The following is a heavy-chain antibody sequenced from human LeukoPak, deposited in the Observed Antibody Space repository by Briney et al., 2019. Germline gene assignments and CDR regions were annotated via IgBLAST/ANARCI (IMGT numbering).Heavy chain of an antibody. D-gene: IGHD2-2*01. J-gene: IGHJ5*02. CDR3: ARGLGYCSSITCPNWFDP. V-gene: IGHV4-34*01. CDR2: INQNERI. Sequence: PSETLSLTCAVYGGSFSRNYWSWIRQPPGKELEWIGEINQNERINYNPSLKSRVTLSIDTSKNQFSLKLTSVIAADTAVYYCARGLGYCSSITCPNWFDPWGQGTLVTVSS. CDR1: GGSFSRNY.